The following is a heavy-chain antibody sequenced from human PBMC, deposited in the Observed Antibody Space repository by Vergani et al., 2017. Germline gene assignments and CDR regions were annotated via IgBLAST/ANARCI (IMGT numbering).Heavy chain of an antibody. CDR1: GFSFNSYW. V-gene: IGHV3-74*03. D-gene: IGHD3-9*01. CDR3: ARARCIETCYMSNWLDS. J-gene: IGHJ5*01. CDR2: IKSDGSIT. Sequence: DVHLGESGGGFFQPGGSLRLSCSASGFSFNSYWMHWVRQVPGKGLLWVSRIKSDGSITAYADSVKGRFTISRDNAQNTLYLQMNSLRVEDTGVYYCARARCIETCYMSNWLDSWGQGTLVTVSS.